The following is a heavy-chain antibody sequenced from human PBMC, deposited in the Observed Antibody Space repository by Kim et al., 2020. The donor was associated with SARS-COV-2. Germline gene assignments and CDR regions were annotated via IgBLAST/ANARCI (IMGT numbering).Heavy chain of an antibody. V-gene: IGHV4-39*01. CDR3: ARVRAGYEYYYGMDV. CDR2: IYYNGIT. Sequence: SETLSLTCIASGDSIISSNYYWGWIRQSPGGGLEWIGNIYYNGITYYNPSVKSRLTMSVDTSQNQFSLRLTSVTAADTATYYCARVRAGYEYYYGMDVWG. J-gene: IGHJ6*01. D-gene: IGHD6-13*01. CDR1: GDSIISSNYY.